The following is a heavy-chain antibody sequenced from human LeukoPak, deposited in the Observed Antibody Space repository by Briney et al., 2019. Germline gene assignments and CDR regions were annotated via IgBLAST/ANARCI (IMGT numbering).Heavy chain of an antibody. CDR1: GFTFDDYL. D-gene: IGHD3-22*01. V-gene: IGHV3-43*01. J-gene: IGHJ4*02. Sequence: GGSLRLSCAASGFTFDDYLIHWVRQAPGKGLGWVSLISWDGDITYYADCVKGRFTISRDNAKKSLYLQMNSLRAEDTAVYYCARRPGGYYDSNGILEYFEYWGQGTLVTVSS. CDR3: ARRPGGYYDSNGILEYFEY. CDR2: ISWDGDIT.